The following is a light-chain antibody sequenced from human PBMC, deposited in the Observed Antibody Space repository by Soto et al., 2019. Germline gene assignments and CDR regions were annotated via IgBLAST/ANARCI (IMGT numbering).Light chain of an antibody. CDR2: GVN. CDR3: CSYTTSTTYV. J-gene: IGLJ1*01. Sequence: SVLTQPGSVSGSPGQSITISCTETVSDVGGYDSVSWYQQHPGRAPKLIIYGVNNRPSGVSNRFSASKSADTASLTISGLQAEDEANYYCCSYTTSTTYVFGTGTKATVL. V-gene: IGLV2-14*03. CDR1: VSDVGGYDS.